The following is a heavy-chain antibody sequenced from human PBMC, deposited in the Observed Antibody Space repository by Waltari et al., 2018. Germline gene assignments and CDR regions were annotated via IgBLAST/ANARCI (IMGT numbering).Heavy chain of an antibody. Sequence: EVQLVESGGGLVQPGGSLRLYCAASEFTFAYYWVTWVRQAPGKGLEWVANIKEDGSEKYYVDSVKGRFTISRDNAKNSLYLQMSSLRVEDTAVYYCATQSWSNFEYWGQGTLVTVSS. D-gene: IGHD3-3*01. CDR3: ATQSWSNFEY. CDR1: EFTFAYYW. V-gene: IGHV3-7*01. CDR2: IKEDGSEK. J-gene: IGHJ4*02.